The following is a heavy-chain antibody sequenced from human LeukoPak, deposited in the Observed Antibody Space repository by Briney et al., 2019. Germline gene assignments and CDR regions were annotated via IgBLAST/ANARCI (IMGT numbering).Heavy chain of an antibody. CDR1: GFTFSGFS. D-gene: IGHD3-9*01. Sequence: GGSLRLSCAASGFTFSGFSMSWVRQAPGKGLEWVSAISASGESTFYAASVKGRFTISRDNSKSTLYLQMNTLRAEDTALYYCAKANPYYNLLTGYYGAPDYWGQGTLVTVSS. J-gene: IGHJ4*02. CDR3: AKANPYYNLLTGYYGAPDY. V-gene: IGHV3-23*01. CDR2: ISASGEST.